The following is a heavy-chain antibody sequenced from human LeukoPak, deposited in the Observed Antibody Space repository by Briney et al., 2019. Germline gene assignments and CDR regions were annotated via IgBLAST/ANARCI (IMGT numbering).Heavy chain of an antibody. J-gene: IGHJ4*02. CDR1: GGTFSSYA. V-gene: IGHV1-69*04. D-gene: IGHD5-12*01. Sequence: SVKVSCKASGGTFSSYAISWVRQAPGQGLEWMGRIIPILGIANYAQKFQGRVTITADKSTSTAYMELSGLRSEDTAVYYCARDEGGYDLPYYFDYWGQGTLVTVSS. CDR2: IIPILGIA. CDR3: ARDEGGYDLPYYFDY.